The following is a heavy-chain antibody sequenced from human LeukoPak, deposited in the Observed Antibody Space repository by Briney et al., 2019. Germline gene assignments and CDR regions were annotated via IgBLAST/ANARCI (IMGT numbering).Heavy chain of an antibody. J-gene: IGHJ4*02. D-gene: IGHD1-1*01. Sequence: ASVKVSCRASGYTFTGYYMHWVRQAPGQGLEWMGWINPNSGGTNYAQKFQGRVTMTRDTSISTAYMELNRLRSDDTAVYYCARAHVTTGPDYWGQGTLVTVSS. CDR1: GYTFTGYY. CDR2: INPNSGGT. CDR3: ARAHVTTGPDY. V-gene: IGHV1-2*02.